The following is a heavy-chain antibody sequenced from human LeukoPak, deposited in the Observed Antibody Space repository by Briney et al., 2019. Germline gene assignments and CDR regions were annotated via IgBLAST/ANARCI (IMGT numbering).Heavy chain of an antibody. D-gene: IGHD2-15*01. CDR2: IIPIFGTA. V-gene: IGHV1-69*05. J-gene: IGHJ6*03. Sequence: GSSVKVSCKASGGTFSSYAISWVRQAPGQGLEWMGRIIPIFGTANYAQKFQGRVTITTDESTSTAYMELSSLRSEDTAVYYCASGPDCSGGSCYSRSYYYMDVWGKGTPVTVSS. CDR3: ASGPDCSGGSCYSRSYYYMDV. CDR1: GGTFSSYA.